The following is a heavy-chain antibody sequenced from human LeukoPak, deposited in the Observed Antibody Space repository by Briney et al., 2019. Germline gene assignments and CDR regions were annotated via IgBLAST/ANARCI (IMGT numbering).Heavy chain of an antibody. CDR3: ARIGSGYYLGDFDY. J-gene: IGHJ4*02. Sequence: ASVKVSCKASGYTFTSYAMNWVRQAPGQGLEWMGWINTNTGNPTYAQGFTGRFVFSLDTSVGTAYLQISSLKAEDTAVYYCARIGSGYYLGDFDYWGQGTLVTVSS. D-gene: IGHD3-22*01. V-gene: IGHV7-4-1*02. CDR1: GYTFTSYA. CDR2: INTNTGNP.